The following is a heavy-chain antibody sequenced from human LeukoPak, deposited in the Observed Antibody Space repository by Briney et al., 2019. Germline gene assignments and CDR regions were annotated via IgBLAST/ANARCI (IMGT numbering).Heavy chain of an antibody. CDR2: IYRGGNT. V-gene: IGHV3-66*01. D-gene: IGHD3-22*01. CDR1: GFTVSSNY. CDR3: ARVGYFDNTGLDY. J-gene: IGHJ4*02. Sequence: GSLRLSCAASGFTVSSNYMSWVRQAPGKGLEWVSVIYRGGNTDYADSVKGRFTISRDNSTNTMYLQMNSLRVDDTAVYYCARVGYFDNTGLDYWGQGTLVTVSS.